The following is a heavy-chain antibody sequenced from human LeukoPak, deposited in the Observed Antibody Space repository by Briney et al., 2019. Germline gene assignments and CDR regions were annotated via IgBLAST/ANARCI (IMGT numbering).Heavy chain of an antibody. CDR3: AKHTAMGVLYMDV. J-gene: IGHJ6*03. V-gene: IGHV3-23*01. Sequence: GGSLRLSCAASGFTFSSYAMSWVRQAPGKGLEGGSAISGSGGSTYYADSVKGRFTISRDNSKNTLYLQMNSLRAEDTAVYYCAKHTAMGVLYMDVWGKGTTVTVSS. CDR1: GFTFSSYA. CDR2: ISGSGGST. D-gene: IGHD5-18*01.